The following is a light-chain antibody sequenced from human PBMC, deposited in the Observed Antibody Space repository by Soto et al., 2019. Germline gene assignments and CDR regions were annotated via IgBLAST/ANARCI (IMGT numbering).Light chain of an antibody. J-gene: IGKJ1*01. CDR1: QSVSSN. Sequence: EIVMTQSPATLSVSPGERATLSCRASQSVSSNLAWYQQKPGQAPRLLIYGASIRATGIPARFSGSGSGTECTLTISSLQSEDFAVDYCQQYNNWPPWTFGQGTKVEIK. V-gene: IGKV3D-15*01. CDR3: QQYNNWPPWT. CDR2: GAS.